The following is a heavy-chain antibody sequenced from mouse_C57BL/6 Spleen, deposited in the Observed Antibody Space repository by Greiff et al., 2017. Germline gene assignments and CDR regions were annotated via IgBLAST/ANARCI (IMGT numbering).Heavy chain of an antibody. CDR1: GYAFSSSW. D-gene: IGHD1-1*01. CDR2: IYPGDGDT. J-gene: IGHJ2*01. Sequence: QVQLKESGPELVKPGASVKISCKASGYAFSSSWMNWVKQRPGKGLEWIGRIYPGDGDTNYNGKFKGKATLTADKSSSTAYMQLSSLTSEDSAVYFCARGDYGSSPYYFDYGGQGTTLTVSS. V-gene: IGHV1-82*01. CDR3: ARGDYGSSPYYFDY.